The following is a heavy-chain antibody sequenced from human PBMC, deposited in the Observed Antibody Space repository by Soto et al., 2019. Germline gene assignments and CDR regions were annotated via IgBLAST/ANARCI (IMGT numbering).Heavy chain of an antibody. CDR3: ARVRSSSWYLTMDYYYYYMDV. J-gene: IGHJ6*03. V-gene: IGHV1-18*01. CDR1: GYTFTSYG. D-gene: IGHD6-13*01. CDR2: ISAYNGNT. Sequence: ASVKVSCKASGYTFTSYGISWVRQAPGQGLEWIGWISAYNGNTNYAQKLQGRVTMTTDTSTSTAYMELRSLRSDDTAVYYCARVRSSSWYLTMDYYYYYMDVWGKGTTVTVSS.